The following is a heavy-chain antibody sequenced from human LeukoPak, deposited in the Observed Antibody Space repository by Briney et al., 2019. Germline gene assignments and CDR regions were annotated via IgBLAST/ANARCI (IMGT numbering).Heavy chain of an antibody. CDR1: GFTFTTYW. CDR3: ARDAVDTANAV. D-gene: IGHD5-18*01. Sequence: GGSLRLSCAASGFTFTTYWMHWVRQAPGKGLVWVSHINSDVSITSYADSVKGRFTISRDNAKNTLYLQMNSLRAEDTAVYYCARDAVDTANAVWGQGTTDTVSS. CDR2: INSDVSIT. V-gene: IGHV3-74*01. J-gene: IGHJ6*02.